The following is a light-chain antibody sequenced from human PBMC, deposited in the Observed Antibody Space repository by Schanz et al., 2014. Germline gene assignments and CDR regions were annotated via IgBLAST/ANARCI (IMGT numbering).Light chain of an antibody. CDR1: SHDVQNYNY. CDR3: SSYTSSSTRV. V-gene: IGLV2-11*01. CDR2: DVT. Sequence: QSALTQPPSVSGSPGQSVTISCTGASHDVQNYNYVSWYQQHPGRAPKLIIFDVTKRPSGVPDRFSGSKSGNTASLTISGLQAEDEADYYCSSYTSSSTRVFGGGTKLTVL. J-gene: IGLJ3*02.